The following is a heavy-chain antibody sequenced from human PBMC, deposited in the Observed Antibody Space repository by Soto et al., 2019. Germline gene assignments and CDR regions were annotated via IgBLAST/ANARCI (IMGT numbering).Heavy chain of an antibody. V-gene: IGHV1-18*04. D-gene: IGHD3-22*01. J-gene: IGHJ4*02. Sequence: ASVKVSCKASGYTFTSYGISWVRQAPGQGLEWMGWISAYNGNTNYAQKLQGRVTMTTDTSTSTAYMELRSLRSDDTAVYYCARVGITMIVVVTERASYFDYWGQGTLVTVSS. CDR2: ISAYNGNT. CDR3: ARVGITMIVVVTERASYFDY. CDR1: GYTFTSYG.